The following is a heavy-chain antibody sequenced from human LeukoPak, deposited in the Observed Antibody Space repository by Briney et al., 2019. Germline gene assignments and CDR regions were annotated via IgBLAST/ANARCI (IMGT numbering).Heavy chain of an antibody. CDR1: GFTFSNHG. CDR3: ARDSYSSSRNDY. CDR2: ISSGSSYI. V-gene: IGHV3-21*01. Sequence: NPGGSLRLSCAASGFTFSNHGMNWVRQAPGKGLEWVSIISSGSSYIHYADSVKGRFTISRDNAKNSLYLQMNSLRAEDTAVYFCARDSYSSSRNDYWGQGTLVTVSS. J-gene: IGHJ4*02. D-gene: IGHD6-13*01.